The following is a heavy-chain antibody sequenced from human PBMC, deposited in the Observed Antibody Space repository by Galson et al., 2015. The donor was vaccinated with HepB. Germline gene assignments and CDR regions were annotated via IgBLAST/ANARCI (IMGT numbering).Heavy chain of an antibody. Sequence: SLRLSCAASGFTFSSYSMNWVRQAPGKGLEWVSYISSSSSTIYYADSVKGRFTISRDNAKNSLYLQMNSLRAEDTAVYYCARGYSGSYYPYYFDYWGQGTLVTVSS. CDR3: ARGYSGSYYPYYFDY. CDR2: ISSSSSTI. V-gene: IGHV3-48*01. J-gene: IGHJ4*02. D-gene: IGHD1-26*01. CDR1: GFTFSSYS.